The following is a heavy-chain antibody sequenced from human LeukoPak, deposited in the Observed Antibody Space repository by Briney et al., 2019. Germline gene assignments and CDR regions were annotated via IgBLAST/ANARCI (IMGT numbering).Heavy chain of an antibody. J-gene: IGHJ5*02. CDR2: IYYSGST. CDR1: GGSISSSSYY. V-gene: IGHV4-39*01. Sequence: PSETLSLTCTVSGGSISSSSYYWGWIRQPPGKGLEWIGSIYYSGSTYYNPSLKSRVTISLDTSKNQFSLKLSSVTAADTAVYYCAVAAPYYDILTGYWPNWFDPWGQGTLVTVSS. D-gene: IGHD3-9*01. CDR3: AVAAPYYDILTGYWPNWFDP.